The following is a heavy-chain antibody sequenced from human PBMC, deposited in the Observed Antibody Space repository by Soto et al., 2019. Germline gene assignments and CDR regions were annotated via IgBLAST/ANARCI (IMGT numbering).Heavy chain of an antibody. D-gene: IGHD2-15*01. CDR1: GGSISSYY. Sequence: LSLTCTVSGGSISSYYWSWIRQPPGKGLEWIGYIYYSGSTNYNPSLKSRVTISVDTSKNQFSLKLSSVTAADTAVYYCARQAIGYYFDYWAQRTLVTVSS. CDR3: ARQAIGYYFDY. J-gene: IGHJ4*02. CDR2: IYYSGST. V-gene: IGHV4-59*08.